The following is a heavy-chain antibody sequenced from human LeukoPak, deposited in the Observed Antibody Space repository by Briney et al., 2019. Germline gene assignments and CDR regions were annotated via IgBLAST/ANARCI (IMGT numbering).Heavy chain of an antibody. Sequence: SETLSLTCTVSGGSISSYYWSWIRQPPGKGLEWTGYIYTSGSTNYNPSLKSRVTISVDTSKNQFSLKLSSVTAADTAVYYCARSSFQLPYYYMDVWGKGTTVTVSS. CDR1: GGSISSYY. CDR3: ARSSFQLPYYYMDV. D-gene: IGHD2-2*01. CDR2: IYTSGST. J-gene: IGHJ6*03. V-gene: IGHV4-4*09.